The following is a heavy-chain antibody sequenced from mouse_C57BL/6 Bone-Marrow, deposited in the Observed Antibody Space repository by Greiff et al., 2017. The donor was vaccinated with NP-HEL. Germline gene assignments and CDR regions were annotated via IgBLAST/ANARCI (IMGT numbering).Heavy chain of an antibody. CDR3: ARDYYGSNYYAMDY. Sequence: EVQLVESGAELVKPGASVKLSCTASGFNIKDYYMHWVKQRTEQGLEWIGRIDPEDGETKYAPKFPGKATITADTSSNTAYLQLSSLTSEDTAVYYCARDYYGSNYYAMDYWGQGTSVTVSS. J-gene: IGHJ4*01. CDR2: IDPEDGET. CDR1: GFNIKDYY. D-gene: IGHD1-1*01. V-gene: IGHV14-2*01.